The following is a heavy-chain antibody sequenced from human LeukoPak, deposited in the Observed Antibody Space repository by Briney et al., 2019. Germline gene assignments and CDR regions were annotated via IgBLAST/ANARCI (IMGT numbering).Heavy chain of an antibody. CDR3: ARAGIAVAGQAEYFQH. J-gene: IGHJ1*01. Sequence: ASVKVSCKASGYTFTSYDINWVRQATEQGIEWMGWMNPNSGNTGYAQKFQGRVTMTRNTSISTAYMELSSLRSEDTAVYYCARAGIAVAGQAEYFQHWGQGTLVTVSS. D-gene: IGHD6-19*01. V-gene: IGHV1-8*01. CDR2: MNPNSGNT. CDR1: GYTFTSYD.